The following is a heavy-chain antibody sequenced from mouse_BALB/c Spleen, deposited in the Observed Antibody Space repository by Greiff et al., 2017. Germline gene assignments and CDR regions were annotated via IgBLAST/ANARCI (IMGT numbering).Heavy chain of an antibody. J-gene: IGHJ4*01. CDR3: ARKMITTGYAMDY. V-gene: IGHV3-2*02. D-gene: IGHD2-4*01. Sequence: EVQLQESGPGLVKPSQSLSLTCTVTGYSITSDYAWNWIRQFPGNKLEWMGYISYSGSTSYNPSLKSRISITRDTSKNQFFLQLNSVTTEDTATYYCARKMITTGYAMDYWGQGTSVTVSS. CDR1: GYSITSDYA. CDR2: ISYSGST.